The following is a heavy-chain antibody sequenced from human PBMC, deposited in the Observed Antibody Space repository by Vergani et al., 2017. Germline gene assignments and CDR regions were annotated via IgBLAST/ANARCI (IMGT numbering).Heavy chain of an antibody. Sequence: QVQLQESGPGVVKPSQTLSLTCAVSGGSISSGDHCWTWIRQRPGKGLEWIGYIFYSGTTYDNPSLRSRLTISVDTSQNQFALKVRPVTAADTAVYYCARVDTQVPATSHFYYIDVWGKGTTVVVSS. CDR2: IFYSGTT. D-gene: IGHD2-15*01. CDR3: ARVDTQVPATSHFYYIDV. J-gene: IGHJ6*03. CDR1: GGSISSGDHC. V-gene: IGHV4-31*11.